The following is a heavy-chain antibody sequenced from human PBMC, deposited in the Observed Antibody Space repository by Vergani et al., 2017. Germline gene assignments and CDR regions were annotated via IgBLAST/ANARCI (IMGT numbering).Heavy chain of an antibody. CDR3: AREATPTGTTGLGY. Sequence: QVQLVESGGGVVQPGGSLTLSCAASGFTFSSYAMHWVRQAPGKGLEWVTVIWYDGSKKYYADSVKGRFTISRDNSKNTVYLQMNSLRVEDTAVYYCAREATPTGTTGLGYWGQGTLVTVSS. D-gene: IGHD1-1*01. CDR1: GFTFSSYA. J-gene: IGHJ4*02. V-gene: IGHV3-33*01. CDR2: IWYDGSKK.